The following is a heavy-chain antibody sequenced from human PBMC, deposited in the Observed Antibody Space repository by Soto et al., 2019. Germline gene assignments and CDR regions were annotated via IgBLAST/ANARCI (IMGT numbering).Heavy chain of an antibody. CDR2: IYHTGTT. CDR3: ARSIDFDL. J-gene: IGHJ4*02. Sequence: PYETLSRACTVSGGSIRSYYRSWLRQSPGKGLEWIGYIYHTGTTNYNPSLKSRVTLSVDTPKNQVYLKLSAVTDADPAMYYCARSIDFDLWCPVT. CDR1: GGSIRSYY. V-gene: IGHV4-59*01.